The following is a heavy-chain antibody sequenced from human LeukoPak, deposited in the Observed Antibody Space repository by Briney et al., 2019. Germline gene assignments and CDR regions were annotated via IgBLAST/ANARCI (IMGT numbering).Heavy chain of an antibody. CDR2: IKSKTDGGTT. CDR3: ARNSDAIGYCSGGSCFQDY. Sequence: SGGSLRLSCAAPGFIFSNAWMSWVRQAPGKGLEWVGRIKSKTDGGTTDYAALVKGRFTISRDDSKNTLYLQMSSLKTEDTAVYYCARNSDAIGYCSGGSCFQDYWGQGTLVTVSS. CDR1: GFIFSNAW. J-gene: IGHJ4*02. V-gene: IGHV3-15*01. D-gene: IGHD2-15*01.